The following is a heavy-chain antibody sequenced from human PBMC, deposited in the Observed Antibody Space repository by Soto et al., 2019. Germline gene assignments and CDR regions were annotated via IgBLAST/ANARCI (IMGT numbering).Heavy chain of an antibody. CDR1: GGTFSSYA. Sequence: SVKVSCKASGGTFSSYAISWVRQAPGQGLEWMGGIIPIFGTADYAQKFRGRVTMTRDTSTSTVYMELSSLRSEDTAVYYCARARFRLITIFGVVINKGNNWFDPWGQGTLVTVSS. CDR2: IIPIFGTA. CDR3: ARARFRLITIFGVVINKGNNWFDP. V-gene: IGHV1-69*05. J-gene: IGHJ5*02. D-gene: IGHD3-3*01.